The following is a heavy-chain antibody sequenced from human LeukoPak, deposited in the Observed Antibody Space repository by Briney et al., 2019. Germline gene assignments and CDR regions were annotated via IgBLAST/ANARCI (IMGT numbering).Heavy chain of an antibody. J-gene: IGHJ4*02. Sequence: TGGSLRLSCAASGFTFSSYAMHWVRQAPGKGLEWVAVISYDGSNKYYADSVKGRFTISRDNSKNTLYLQMYTLRAEDTAVYYCAKDGLWFEEYGFDSWGQGTLVTVSS. V-gene: IGHV3-30*04. CDR3: AKDGLWFEEYGFDS. D-gene: IGHD3-10*01. CDR1: GFTFSSYA. CDR2: ISYDGSNK.